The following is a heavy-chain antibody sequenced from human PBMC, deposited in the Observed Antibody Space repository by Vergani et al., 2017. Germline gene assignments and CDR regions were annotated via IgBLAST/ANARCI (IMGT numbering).Heavy chain of an antibody. CDR1: GASISSGGYY. CDR2: IYYSGSS. V-gene: IGHV4-31*04. CDR3: AADISRNWFDY. Sequence: QVRLQESGPGLVKPSQTLSLTCSVSGASISSGGYYWSWIRQFPGKGLEWIGYIYYSGSSHYNPSLKSRVTISVDSSMNRLFMKLTSVTAADTAVYYCAADISRNWFDYWGQGTLVTVSS. D-gene: IGHD3-3*02. J-gene: IGHJ5*01.